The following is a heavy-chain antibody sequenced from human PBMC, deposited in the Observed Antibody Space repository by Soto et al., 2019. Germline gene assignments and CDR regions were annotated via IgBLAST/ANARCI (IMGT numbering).Heavy chain of an antibody. V-gene: IGHV1-69*01. Sequence: QVQLVQSGAEVKKPGSSVKVSCKASGGTFSSYAISWVRQAPGQGLEWMGGIIPIFGTANYAQKFQGRVTITADESTSTAYMELSSLRSEDTAVYYRARDVVRDTMVRGVDPFDPWGQGTLVTVSS. CDR3: ARDVVRDTMVRGVDPFDP. D-gene: IGHD3-10*01. CDR1: GGTFSSYA. J-gene: IGHJ5*02. CDR2: IIPIFGTA.